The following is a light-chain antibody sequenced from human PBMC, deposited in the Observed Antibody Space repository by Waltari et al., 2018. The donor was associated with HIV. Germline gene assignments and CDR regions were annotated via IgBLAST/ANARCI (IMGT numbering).Light chain of an antibody. J-gene: IGLJ1*01. V-gene: IGLV2-14*03. CDR2: EVS. CDR3: SSYTTSSTRV. CDR1: SSDIGDYNS. Sequence: QSALTQPASVSGSPGQSITISCSGTSSDIGDYNSVSWYQQHPDKAPKLIIYEVSNRPSWLSNRFSGSKSGNTASLTISGLQPEDEADYYCSSYTTSSTRVFGTGTKVTVL.